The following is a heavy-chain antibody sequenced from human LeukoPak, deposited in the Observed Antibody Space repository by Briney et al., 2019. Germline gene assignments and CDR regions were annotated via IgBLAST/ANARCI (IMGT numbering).Heavy chain of an antibody. CDR2: IDSDGSNI. Sequence: PGGSLRRSCTASGITLINYRMHWVRQAPGKGLVAVSRIDSDGSNIVYADSVKGRFTISRGNAKNTLYLKMDSLRAEDTAVYHCATGRGSGYWGLGPLVTVSS. V-gene: IGHV3-74*01. CDR1: GITLINYR. J-gene: IGHJ4*01. D-gene: IGHD3-10*01. CDR3: ATGRGSGY.